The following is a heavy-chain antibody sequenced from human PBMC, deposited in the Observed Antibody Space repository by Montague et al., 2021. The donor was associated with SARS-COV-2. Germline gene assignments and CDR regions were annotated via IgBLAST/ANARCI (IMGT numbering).Heavy chain of an antibody. CDR3: ARERRYCSGGSCYSGWFDP. J-gene: IGHJ5*02. V-gene: IGHV4-38-2*02. Sequence: SETLSLTCTVSGYSISSGYYWGWIRQPPGKGLEGFGSFFHSRSTYYNPSLKSRVTISVDTSKNQFSLKLSSVTAADTAVYYCARERRYCSGGSCYSGWFDPWGQGTLVTVSS. D-gene: IGHD2-15*01. CDR1: GYSISSGYY. CDR2: FFHSRST.